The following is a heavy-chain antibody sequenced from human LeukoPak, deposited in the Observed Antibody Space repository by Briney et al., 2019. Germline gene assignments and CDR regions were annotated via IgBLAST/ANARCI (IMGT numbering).Heavy chain of an antibody. CDR2: IRYDGSNK. CDR1: AFTFSSYG. V-gene: IGHV3-30*02. CDR3: AKDLVDIVATIDHYFDY. J-gene: IGHJ4*02. Sequence: PGGSLRFSSAASAFTFSSYGMHWVRQAPGKGLEWVAFIRYDGSNKYYADSVKGRFTISRDNSKNTLYLQMNSLRAEDTAVYYCAKDLVDIVATIDHYFDYWGQGTLVTVSS. D-gene: IGHD5-12*01.